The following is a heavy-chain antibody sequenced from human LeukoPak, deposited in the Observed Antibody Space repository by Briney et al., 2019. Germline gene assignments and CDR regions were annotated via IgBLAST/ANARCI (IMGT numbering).Heavy chain of an antibody. D-gene: IGHD1-26*01. Sequence: PGRSLRLSCAASGFTFSSYGMHWVRQAPGKGLEWVAVISYDGSNKYYADSVKGRFTISRDNSKNTLYLQMNSLRAEDTAVYYCAKDQWELRRGFDYWGQGTLVTVSS. CDR3: AKDQWELRRGFDY. CDR2: ISYDGSNK. V-gene: IGHV3-30*18. J-gene: IGHJ4*02. CDR1: GFTFSSYG.